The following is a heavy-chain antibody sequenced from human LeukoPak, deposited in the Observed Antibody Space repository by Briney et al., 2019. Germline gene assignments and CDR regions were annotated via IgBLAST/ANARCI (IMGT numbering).Heavy chain of an antibody. J-gene: IGHJ6*03. CDR2: IYYSGST. CDR1: GGSISSYY. D-gene: IGHD5-12*01. CDR3: AREGGYDGYSGSLSYYHYMDV. Sequence: PSETLSLTCTVSGGSISSYYWSWIRQPLGKGLEWIGYIYYSGSTNYNPSLKSRVTISVDTSKNQFSLKLSSVTAADTAVYYCAREGGYDGYSGSLSYYHYMDVWGKGTTVTVSS. V-gene: IGHV4-59*01.